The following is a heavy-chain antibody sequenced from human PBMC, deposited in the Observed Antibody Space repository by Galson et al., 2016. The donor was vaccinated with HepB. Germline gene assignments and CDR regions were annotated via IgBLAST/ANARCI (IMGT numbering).Heavy chain of an antibody. D-gene: IGHD3-22*01. CDR2: ISGSGGST. J-gene: IGHJ4*02. V-gene: IGHV3-23*01. CDR1: GFTFSSFA. CDR3: AKGDYYDSSGYFPFDY. Sequence: SLRLSCAASGFTFSSFAMSWVRQAPGKGLEWVSSISGSGGSTYYADSVKGRFTISRDNSKHTLYLQMNSLRAEDTAVYYCAKGDYYDSSGYFPFDYWGQGTLVTVSS.